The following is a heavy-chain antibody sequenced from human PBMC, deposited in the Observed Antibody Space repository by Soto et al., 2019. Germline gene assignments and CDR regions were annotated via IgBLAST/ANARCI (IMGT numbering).Heavy chain of an antibody. J-gene: IGHJ2*01. Sequence: SETLSLTCTVSGGSISSYYWSWVRQPPGKGLEWIGYIYYSGSTNYNPSLKSRVTISVDTSKNQFSLKLSSVTAADTAVYYCARQAYCGGDCSYFDLWGRGTLVTVSS. D-gene: IGHD2-21*01. V-gene: IGHV4-59*08. CDR1: GGSISSYY. CDR3: ARQAYCGGDCSYFDL. CDR2: IYYSGST.